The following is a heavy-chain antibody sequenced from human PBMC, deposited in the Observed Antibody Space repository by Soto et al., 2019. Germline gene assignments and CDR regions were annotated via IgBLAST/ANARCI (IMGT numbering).Heavy chain of an antibody. CDR1: GFTFSSYA. CDR2: ISGNGHST. CDR3: AKRIMATIGHFDS. V-gene: IGHV3-23*01. D-gene: IGHD5-12*01. Sequence: EVQLLESGGGLVQPGMSLRLSCAASGFTFSSYAMSWVRQAPGKGLEWVSAISGNGHSTYYADSVKGRFTISRDNSKNTLYLQMNSLRAEDTAVYYCAKRIMATIGHFDSWGQGTLVTVSS. J-gene: IGHJ4*02.